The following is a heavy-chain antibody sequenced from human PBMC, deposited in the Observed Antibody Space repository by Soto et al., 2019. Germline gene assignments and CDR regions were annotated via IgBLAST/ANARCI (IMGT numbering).Heavy chain of an antibody. CDR1: GFVSNDYD. D-gene: IGHD1-26*01. CDR3: ARGIKGGFDD. V-gene: IGHV3-30*03. CDR2: ISYGGRNK. J-gene: IGHJ4*02. Sequence: QVQLAESGGGVVQPGRSLRLSCATSGFVSNDYDIHWVRQAPGQVLAWLASISYGGRNKDYADSVKGRFTISRDNSKNTLSLQINSLRAEDTAVYYCARGIKGGFDDWGPGTLVTVSS.